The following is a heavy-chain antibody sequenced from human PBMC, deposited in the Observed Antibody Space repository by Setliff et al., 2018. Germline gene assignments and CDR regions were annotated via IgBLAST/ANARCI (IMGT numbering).Heavy chain of an antibody. J-gene: IGHJ4*02. Sequence: ASVKVSCKASGYTFSNYAMHWVRHAPGQRPEWMGWINTRNGHTKYSQRFQDRITITSETSATTVYMELRSLRSEDTAVYYCVRVDMVLSNFDFWGQGTLVTVSS. CDR2: INTRNGHT. V-gene: IGHV1-3*04. D-gene: IGHD5-12*01. CDR1: GYTFSNYA. CDR3: VRVDMVLSNFDF.